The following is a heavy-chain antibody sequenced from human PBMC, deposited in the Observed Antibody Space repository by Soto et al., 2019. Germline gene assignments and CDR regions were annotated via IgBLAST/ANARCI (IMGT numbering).Heavy chain of an antibody. CDR1: GYTFTSYY. CDR3: ASEEADAFDI. J-gene: IGHJ3*02. CDR2: INPSGGST. V-gene: IGHV1-46*03. Sequence: ASVKVSCKASGYTFTSYYMHWVRQAPGQGLEWMGIINPSGGSTSYAQKFQGRVTMTRDTSTGTVYMELSSLRSEDTAVYYCASEEADAFDIWGQGTMVTVSS.